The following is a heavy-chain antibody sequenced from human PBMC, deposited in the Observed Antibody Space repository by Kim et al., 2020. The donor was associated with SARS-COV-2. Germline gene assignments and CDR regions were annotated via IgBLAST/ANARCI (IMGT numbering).Heavy chain of an antibody. CDR3: ARDGPSGGFDY. CDR2: T. Sequence: TNHNPSLKSRVTISVDTSKNQFSLKLSSVTAADTAVYYCARDGPSGGFDYWGQGTLVTVSS. D-gene: IGHD3-10*01. J-gene: IGHJ4*02. V-gene: IGHV4-59*01.